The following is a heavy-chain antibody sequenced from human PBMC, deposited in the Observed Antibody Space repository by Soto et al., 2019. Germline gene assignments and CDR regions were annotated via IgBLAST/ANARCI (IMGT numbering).Heavy chain of an antibody. J-gene: IGHJ6*03. Sequence: DQLVQSGGEVKKPGASVKVSCKASGYSFTNYGITWVRQAPGKGCEWMGWISAYNGDTNYAQKLQGRVTMTTDASTSTAYLELRSLRSDDTAVYYCARDRGVAPPVAGNTHYYYYMDVWGKGTTVTVSS. CDR3: ARDRGVAPPVAGNTHYYYYMDV. D-gene: IGHD6-19*01. V-gene: IGHV1-18*01. CDR2: ISAYNGDT. CDR1: GYSFTNYG.